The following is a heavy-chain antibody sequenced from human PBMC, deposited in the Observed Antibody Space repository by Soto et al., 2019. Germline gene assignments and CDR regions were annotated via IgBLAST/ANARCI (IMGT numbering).Heavy chain of an antibody. CDR3: GRVVEGATRHTDSDS. CDR2: VYYSGGS. V-gene: IGHV4-39*02. J-gene: IGHJ5*02. CDR1: GVSIHNSHSF. D-gene: IGHD2-15*01. Sequence: PSETLSLTCAVSGVSIHNSHSFWAWIRQPPGKGLEFIGSVYYSGGSHYNPSLKGRVTISVDMSNNQVSLRVNSVTAADTAVYYCGRVVEGATRHTDSDSWGQGMLVTVSS.